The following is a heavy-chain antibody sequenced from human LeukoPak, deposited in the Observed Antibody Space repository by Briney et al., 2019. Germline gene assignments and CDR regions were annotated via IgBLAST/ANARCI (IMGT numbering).Heavy chain of an antibody. J-gene: IGHJ6*02. CDR1: GFTFSSYA. V-gene: IGHV3-23*01. CDR3: ATSIKYDFWSGYYMLHGMDV. CDR2: ISGSGGST. D-gene: IGHD3-3*01. Sequence: PGGSLRLSCAASGFTFSSYAMSWVRQAPGKGLEWVSAISGSGGSTYYADSVKGRFTISRDNSKNTLYLQMNSLRAEDTAVYYCATSIKYDFWSGYYMLHGMDVWGQGTTVTVSS.